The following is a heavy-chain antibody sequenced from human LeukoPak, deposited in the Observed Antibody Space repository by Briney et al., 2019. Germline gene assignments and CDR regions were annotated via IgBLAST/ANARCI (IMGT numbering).Heavy chain of an antibody. CDR2: IIPILGIA. CDR1: GYTFTSYG. CDR3: ARVHAYGDYTFDY. D-gene: IGHD4-17*01. J-gene: IGHJ4*02. V-gene: IGHV1-69*04. Sequence: GASVKVSCKASGYTFTSYGISWVRQAPGQGLEWMGRIIPILGIANYAQKFQGRVTITADKSTSTAYMELSSLRSEDTAVYYCARVHAYGDYTFDYWGQGTLVTVSS.